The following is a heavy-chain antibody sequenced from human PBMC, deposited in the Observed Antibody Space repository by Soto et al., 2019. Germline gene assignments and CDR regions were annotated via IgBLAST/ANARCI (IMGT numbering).Heavy chain of an antibody. CDR1: GFTFDYYW. Sequence: EVQLVESGGGLVQPGESLRLSCAASGFTFDYYWMHWVRQAPGKGLVWVSRVHSGGTTTTYADSVKGRFTISRDNARNTVCLQISSLRAEDTAIYYCAIGDRGGFDLWGHGTMVTVSS. V-gene: IGHV3-74*01. J-gene: IGHJ3*01. D-gene: IGHD3-10*01. CDR3: AIGDRGGFDL. CDR2: VHSGGTTT.